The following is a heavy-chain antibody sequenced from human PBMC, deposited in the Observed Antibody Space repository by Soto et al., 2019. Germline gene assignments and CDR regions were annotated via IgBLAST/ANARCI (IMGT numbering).Heavy chain of an antibody. Sequence: PSDTLSLTGTVSGGSIGGIIYDWGGIRQPQGKGLEWIGSIYYSGSTYYNPSLKSRVTISVDTSKNQFSLKLSSVTAADTAVYYCARLVYDSSGYRPGWGQGTLVTVS. CDR3: ARLVYDSSGYRPG. CDR2: IYYSGST. D-gene: IGHD3-22*01. V-gene: IGHV4-39*01. CDR1: GGSIGGIIYD. J-gene: IGHJ4*02.